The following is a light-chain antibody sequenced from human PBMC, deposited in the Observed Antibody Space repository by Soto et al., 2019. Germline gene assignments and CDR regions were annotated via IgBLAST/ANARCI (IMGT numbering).Light chain of an antibody. Sequence: EIVLTQSPGTLSLSPGERATLSCRASQSVSSSYLAWYQQKPGQAPRLLIYGASSRATGIPDRFSGSGSGTDFSHTISRLEPEDFAVYYCQQYGSSPITFVQGTRLESK. CDR3: QQYGSSPIT. V-gene: IGKV3-20*01. J-gene: IGKJ5*01. CDR2: GAS. CDR1: QSVSSSY.